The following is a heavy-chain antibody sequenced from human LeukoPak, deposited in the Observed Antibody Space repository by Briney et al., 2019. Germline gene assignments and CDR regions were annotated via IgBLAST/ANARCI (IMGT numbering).Heavy chain of an antibody. CDR3: ASCRAHWFGP. CDR1: GDSISSSDSY. V-gene: IGHV4-30-4*01. CDR2: IYHSGGT. Sequence: SETLSLTCTVSGDSISSSDSYWSWIRQPPGKGLEWIGFIYHSGGTYYNPSLKSRVTISVDTSKNQFSLKLNSVTAADTAVYYCASCRAHWFGPWGQGMLVTVSS. J-gene: IGHJ5*02.